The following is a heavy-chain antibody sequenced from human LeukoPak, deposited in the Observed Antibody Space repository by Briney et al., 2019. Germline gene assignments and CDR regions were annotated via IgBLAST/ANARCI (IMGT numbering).Heavy chain of an antibody. D-gene: IGHD2-8*01. CDR3: AREGVHPHSFDY. J-gene: IGHJ4*02. CDR1: GFTFSDYY. Sequence: GGSLRLSCAVSGFTFSDYYMSWVRQAPGKGREWVSYISSSGSTIYYADSVKGRFTISRDNAKNSLYLQMNSLRAEDTAVYSCAREGVHPHSFDYWGQGTLVTVSS. V-gene: IGHV3-11*01. CDR2: ISSSGSTI.